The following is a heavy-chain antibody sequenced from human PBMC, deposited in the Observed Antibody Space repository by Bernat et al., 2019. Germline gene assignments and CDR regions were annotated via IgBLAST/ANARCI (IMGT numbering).Heavy chain of an antibody. CDR3: TRGLYSSSWYFDY. D-gene: IGHD6-13*01. V-gene: IGHV3-30-3*01. CDR1: GFTFSSYA. J-gene: IGHJ4*02. CDR2: ISYDGSNK. Sequence: QVQLVESGGGVVQPGRSLRLSCAASGFTFSSYAMHWVRQAPGKGLEWVAVISYDGSNKYYADSVKGRFTISRDNSKNTLYLQMNSLRAEDTAVYYCTRGLYSSSWYFDYWGQGTLVTVSS.